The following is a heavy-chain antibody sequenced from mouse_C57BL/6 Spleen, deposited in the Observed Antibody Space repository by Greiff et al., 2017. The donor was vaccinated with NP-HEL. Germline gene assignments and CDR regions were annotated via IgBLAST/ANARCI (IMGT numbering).Heavy chain of an antibody. Sequence: VQLQQSGAELARPGASVKLSCKASGYTFTSYGISWVKQRTGQGLEWIGEIYPRSGNTYYNEKFKGKATLTADKSSSTAYMELRSLTSEDSAVYFCARQGDSSGYKNYFDYWGQGTTLTVSS. CDR1: GYTFTSYG. D-gene: IGHD3-2*02. V-gene: IGHV1-81*01. CDR2: IYPRSGNT. J-gene: IGHJ2*01. CDR3: ARQGDSSGYKNYFDY.